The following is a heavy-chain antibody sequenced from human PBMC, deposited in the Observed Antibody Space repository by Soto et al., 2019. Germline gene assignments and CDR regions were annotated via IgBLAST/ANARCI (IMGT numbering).Heavy chain of an antibody. J-gene: IGHJ5*02. Sequence: QITLKESGPTLVKPTQTLTLTCTFSGFSLSTSGVGVCWISQPQGKALEWLALIYWDDDKRYSPSLKSRLTITKDTSQNQVVLTMTNMDPVDTATYYCAHSVGSGYDFHSGWFDPWGQGTLVTVSS. CDR2: IYWDDDK. D-gene: IGHD5-12*01. CDR3: AHSVGSGYDFHSGWFDP. V-gene: IGHV2-5*02. CDR1: GFSLSTSGVG.